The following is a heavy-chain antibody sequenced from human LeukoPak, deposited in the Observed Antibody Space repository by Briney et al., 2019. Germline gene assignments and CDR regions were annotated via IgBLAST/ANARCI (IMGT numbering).Heavy chain of an antibody. CDR3: ARGRANWDVDAFDI. Sequence: ASVKVSCKASGYTFTSYDINWVRQATGQGLEWMGWMNPNSGNTGYAQKFQGRVTITRNTSISTAYMELSSLRSEDTAVYYCARGRANWDVDAFDIWGQGTMVTVSS. V-gene: IGHV1-8*03. CDR1: GYTFTSYD. CDR2: MNPNSGNT. J-gene: IGHJ3*02. D-gene: IGHD1-1*01.